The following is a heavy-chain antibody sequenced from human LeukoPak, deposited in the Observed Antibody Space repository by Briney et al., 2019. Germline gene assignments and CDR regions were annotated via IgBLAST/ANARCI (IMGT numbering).Heavy chain of an antibody. Sequence: ASVKVSCKASGYTFTNYDINWVRQATGQGLEWMGIINPSGGSTSYAQKFQGRVTMTRDMSTSTVYMELSSLRSEDTAVYYCARGGLYCSGGSCYSGDFDYWGQGTLVTVSS. CDR1: GYTFTNYD. D-gene: IGHD2-15*01. V-gene: IGHV1-46*01. CDR2: INPSGGST. CDR3: ARGGLYCSGGSCYSGDFDY. J-gene: IGHJ4*02.